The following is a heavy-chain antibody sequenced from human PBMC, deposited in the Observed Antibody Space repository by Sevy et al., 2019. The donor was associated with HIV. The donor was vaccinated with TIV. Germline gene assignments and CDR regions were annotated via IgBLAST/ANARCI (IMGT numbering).Heavy chain of an antibody. Sequence: ASVKVSCKVSGXTLXXXXXHXVRQAPXKGLEXMGGFDPEDGETIYAQKFQGRVTMTEDTSTDTAYMELSSLRSEDTXXXYCATVPARITIFXXXKXXXXXXYWGQGTLVTVSS. CDR1: GXTLXXXX. D-gene: IGHD3-3*01. CDR3: ATVPARITIFXXXKXXXXXXY. CDR2: FDPEDGET. V-gene: IGHV1-24*01. J-gene: IGHJ4*02.